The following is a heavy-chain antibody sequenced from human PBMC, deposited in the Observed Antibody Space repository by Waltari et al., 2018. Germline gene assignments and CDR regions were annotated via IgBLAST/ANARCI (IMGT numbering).Heavy chain of an antibody. CDR2: IIPIVGTA. D-gene: IGHD2-21*01. CDR3: ARNGDWEQPSTLFDY. Sequence: QVQLVQSGAEVKKPGSSVKVSCKASGGTFSSYAISWVRQAPGQGLEWMGRIIPIVGTANYAQKFQGRVTITADKSTSTAYMELSSLRSEDTAVYYCARNGDWEQPSTLFDYWGQGTLVTVSS. J-gene: IGHJ4*02. CDR1: GGTFSSYA. V-gene: IGHV1-69*04.